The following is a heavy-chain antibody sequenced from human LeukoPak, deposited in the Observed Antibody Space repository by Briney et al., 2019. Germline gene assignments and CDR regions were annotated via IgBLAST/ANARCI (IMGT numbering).Heavy chain of an antibody. J-gene: IGHJ4*02. CDR3: ARGSPTKT. CDR2: INPNSGDP. CDR1: GYTFIDYF. V-gene: IGHV1-2*02. Sequence: EASVKVSCKTFGYTFIDYFIHWVRQAPGQGLEWMGWINPNSGDPHYAQKFQGRVSMTRDTSISTAYMELGRLTSDDTAVYYCARGSPTKTWGQGTLVTASS.